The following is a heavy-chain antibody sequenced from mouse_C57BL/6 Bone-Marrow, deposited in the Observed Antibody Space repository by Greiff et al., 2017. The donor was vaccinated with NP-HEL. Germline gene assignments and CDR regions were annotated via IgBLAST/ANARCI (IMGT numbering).Heavy chain of an antibody. D-gene: IGHD1-2*01. CDR3: TRKGLEIYYGRRGFAY. CDR2: IYPGNSDT. Sequence: EVQLQQSGTVLARPGASVKMSCKTSGYTFTSYWMHWVKQRPGQGLEWIGAIYPGNSDTSYNQKFKGKAKLTAVTSASTAYMELSSLTNEDSAVYYCTRKGLEIYYGRRGFAYWGQGTLVTVSA. J-gene: IGHJ3*01. CDR1: GYTFTSYW. V-gene: IGHV1-5*01.